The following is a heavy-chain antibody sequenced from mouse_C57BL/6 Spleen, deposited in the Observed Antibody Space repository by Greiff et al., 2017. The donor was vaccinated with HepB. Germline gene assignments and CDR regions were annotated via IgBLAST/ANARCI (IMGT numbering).Heavy chain of an antibody. D-gene: IGHD2-2*01. CDR1: GYTFTSYW. J-gene: IGHJ3*01. CDR2: IYPSDSET. V-gene: IGHV1-61*01. CDR3: ARSKGYGYDSEAWFAY. Sequence: QVQLQQPGAELVRPGSSVKLSCKASGYTFTSYWMDWVKQRPGQGLEWIGNIYPSDSETHYNQKFKDKATLTVDKSSSTAYMQLSSLTSEDSAVYYCARSKGYGYDSEAWFAYWGQGTLVTVSA.